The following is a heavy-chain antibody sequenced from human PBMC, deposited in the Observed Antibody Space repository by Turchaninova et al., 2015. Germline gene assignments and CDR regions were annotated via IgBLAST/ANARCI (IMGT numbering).Heavy chain of an antibody. Sequence: EVQLVESGGGVVRPGGSLRLSCAASGFTFDGYGMLWVCQAPGKGREGVASINCHGGRTPCADSWQGRFTISRDNTKNSLYLQMNSLRAEDTALYYCARDLAGWAFDIWGQGTMVTVSS. CDR2: INCHGGRT. V-gene: IGHV3-20*04. CDR3: ARDLAGWAFDI. CDR1: GFTFDGYG. J-gene: IGHJ3*02. D-gene: IGHD2-15*01.